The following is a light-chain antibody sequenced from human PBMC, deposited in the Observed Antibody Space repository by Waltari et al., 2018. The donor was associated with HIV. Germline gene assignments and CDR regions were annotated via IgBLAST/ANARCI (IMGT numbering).Light chain of an antibody. Sequence: DIQMTQSPSSLSASVGDRVTITCRASQGIRNYLAWYQQKPGKVPKLLIYDASFLQSGVPSRFSGSGSGTDFTLTISSLQPEDVATYYCQMYNSAPWTFGQGTKVEIK. CDR2: DAS. CDR1: QGIRNY. CDR3: QMYNSAPWT. V-gene: IGKV1-27*01. J-gene: IGKJ1*01.